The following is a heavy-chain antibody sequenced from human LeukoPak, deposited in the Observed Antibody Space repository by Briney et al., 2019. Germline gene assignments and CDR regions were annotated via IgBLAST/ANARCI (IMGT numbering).Heavy chain of an antibody. CDR3: ARTLVRYLDRHYYMDV. V-gene: IGHV1-18*01. J-gene: IGHJ6*03. D-gene: IGHD3-3*01. Sequence: GASVKVSCTASGYTFTSYGISWVRQAPGQGLEWMGWISAYNGNTNYAQKFKGRVTITRNTSISTAYMELSSPRSEDTAVCYCARTLVRYLDRHYYMDVWGKGTTVTVSS. CDR1: GYTFTSYG. CDR2: ISAYNGNT.